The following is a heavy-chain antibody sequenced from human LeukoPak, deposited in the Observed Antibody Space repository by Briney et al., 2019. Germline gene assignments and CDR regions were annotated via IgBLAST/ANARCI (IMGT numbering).Heavy chain of an antibody. D-gene: IGHD2-2*01. CDR3: AKSHTAV. CDR2: LNWSGGKT. J-gene: IGHJ4*02. Sequence: GGSLRLSCAASGFNFDKYGMTWVRQVPGKGLEWVSTLNWSGGKTGYADSVKGRFTISRDNAKNTLYLQMNSLRAEDTAVYYCAKSHTAVWGQGTLVTVSS. V-gene: IGHV3-20*04. CDR1: GFNFDKYG.